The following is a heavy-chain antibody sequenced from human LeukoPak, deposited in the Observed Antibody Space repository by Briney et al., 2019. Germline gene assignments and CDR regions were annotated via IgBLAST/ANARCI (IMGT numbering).Heavy chain of an antibody. CDR3: ATSNYDYDRRGPEGFLDY. Sequence: GGSLRLSCAASGFTISGSSMNWVRQAPGKGLEWVSHIDGSSGTIYYADSVKGRFTISRDNAKKSPYLQMNSLRAEDTAVYYCATSNYDYDRRGPEGFLDYWPREPWSPSPQ. CDR2: IDGSSGTI. J-gene: IGHJ4*02. D-gene: IGHD3-22*01. V-gene: IGHV3-48*04. CDR1: GFTISGSS.